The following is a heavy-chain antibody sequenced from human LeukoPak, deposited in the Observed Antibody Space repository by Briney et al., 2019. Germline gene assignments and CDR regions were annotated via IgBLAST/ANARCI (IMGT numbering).Heavy chain of an antibody. J-gene: IGHJ4*02. CDR2: ISDSAGDK. V-gene: IGHV3-30*02. Sequence: PGGSLRLSCAASGFTCSRYGFHWVRHAPGKGLEWVAFISDSAGDKWYADSVKGRLTISRDKSKNTVNLQMSSLRVEDTALYYCARDGGSESYAFDSWGQGTQVTVSS. D-gene: IGHD3-10*01. CDR3: ARDGGSESYAFDS. CDR1: GFTCSRYG.